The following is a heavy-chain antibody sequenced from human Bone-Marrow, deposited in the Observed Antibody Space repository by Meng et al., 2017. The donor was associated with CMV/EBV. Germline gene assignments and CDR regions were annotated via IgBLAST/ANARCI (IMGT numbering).Heavy chain of an antibody. V-gene: IGHV1-46*01. CDR2: INPSGGST. D-gene: IGHD2-2*01. Sequence: ASVKVSCKASGYTFTSYYMHWVRQAPGQGLEWMGIINPSGGSTSYAQKFQGRVTMTGDTPTSTVYLELNSLRSQDTAVYYCARDSPYCSGPSCSRHSPDYYGMDVWGQGTTVTVSS. CDR1: GYTFTSYY. CDR3: ARDSPYCSGPSCSRHSPDYYGMDV. J-gene: IGHJ6*02.